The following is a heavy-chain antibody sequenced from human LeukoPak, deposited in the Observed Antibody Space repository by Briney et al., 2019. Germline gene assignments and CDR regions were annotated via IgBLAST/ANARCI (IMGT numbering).Heavy chain of an antibody. V-gene: IGHV3-64*01. Sequence: GGSLRLSCAAPGFTFSSYALHWVRQAPGKGLEYVSAISSNGRNTYYANSVKGRFTISRDNSKNTLYLQMGSLRAEDTAVYYCAREDYGSGSYPLDYWGQGTLVTVSS. CDR1: GFTFSSYA. J-gene: IGHJ4*02. D-gene: IGHD3-10*01. CDR2: ISSNGRNT. CDR3: AREDYGSGSYPLDY.